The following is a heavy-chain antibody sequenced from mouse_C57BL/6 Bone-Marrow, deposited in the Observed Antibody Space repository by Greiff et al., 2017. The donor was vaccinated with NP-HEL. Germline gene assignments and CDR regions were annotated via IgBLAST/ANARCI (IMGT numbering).Heavy chain of an antibody. CDR2: FHPYNDDT. V-gene: IGHV1-47*01. Sequence: QVHVKQSGAELVKPGASVKMSCKASGYTFTTYPIEWMKQNHGKSLEWIGNFHPYNDDTKYNEKFKGKATLTVEKSSSTVYLELSRLTSDDSAVYYCARQNPYYYGRGYAMDYWGQGTSVTVSS. CDR3: ARQNPYYYGRGYAMDY. J-gene: IGHJ4*01. D-gene: IGHD1-1*01. CDR1: GYTFTTYP.